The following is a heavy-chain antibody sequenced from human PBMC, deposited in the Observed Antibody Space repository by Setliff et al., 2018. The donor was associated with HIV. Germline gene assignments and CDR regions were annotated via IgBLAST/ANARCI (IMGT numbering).Heavy chain of an antibody. CDR1: GFTFSYYS. V-gene: IGHV3-23*01. Sequence: GGSLRLSCAASGFTFSYYSMSWVRQAPGKGLEWVSGISGSGGSTYYADSVKGRFTVSRDNSKNTLYLQMNNLRAEDTALYYCARDEDNSIGTRFDPWGQGTLVTVSS. J-gene: IGHJ5*01. CDR3: ARDEDNSIGTRFDP. CDR2: ISGSGGST. D-gene: IGHD6-13*01.